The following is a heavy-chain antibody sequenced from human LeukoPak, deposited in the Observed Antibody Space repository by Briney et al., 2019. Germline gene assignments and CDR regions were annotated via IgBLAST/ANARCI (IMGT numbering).Heavy chain of an antibody. D-gene: IGHD5-12*01. Sequence: GGSLRLSCAASGFTVSSNYMNWVRQAPGKGLEWVSVITSGGNTYYADSVKGRFTTSGDNSKNTLYVQMNSLRAEDTAIYYCARGRGYRDYDRPLDYWGQGTLVTVSS. V-gene: IGHV3-53*01. CDR3: ARGRGYRDYDRPLDY. CDR2: ITSGGNT. J-gene: IGHJ4*02. CDR1: GFTVSSNY.